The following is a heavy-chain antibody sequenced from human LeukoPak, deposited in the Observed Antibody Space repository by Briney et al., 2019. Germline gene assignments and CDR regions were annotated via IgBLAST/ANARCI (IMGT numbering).Heavy chain of an antibody. D-gene: IGHD3-10*01. CDR2: INWNGGST. CDR1: GFTFDDYG. Sequence: GGSLRLSCAASGFTFDDYGMSWVRQAPGKGLEWVSGINWNGGSTGYADSVKGRFTISRDNAKNSLYLQMNSPRAEDTALYYCARLRKDYYGSGSLKGAFDIWGQGTMVTVSS. CDR3: ARLRKDYYGSGSLKGAFDI. J-gene: IGHJ3*02. V-gene: IGHV3-20*04.